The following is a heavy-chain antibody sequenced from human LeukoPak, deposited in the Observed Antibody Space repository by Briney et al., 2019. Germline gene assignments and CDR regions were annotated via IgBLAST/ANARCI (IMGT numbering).Heavy chain of an antibody. Sequence: GGSLRLSCAASGFAFSSYAMSWVRQAPGKGLEWVSAISGSGGSTYYADSVKGRFTISRDNSKNTLYLQMNSLRAEDTAVYYCAKGASIFGVVITNFDYWGQGTLVTVSS. CDR1: GFAFSSYA. CDR2: ISGSGGST. J-gene: IGHJ4*02. D-gene: IGHD3-3*01. V-gene: IGHV3-23*01. CDR3: AKGASIFGVVITNFDY.